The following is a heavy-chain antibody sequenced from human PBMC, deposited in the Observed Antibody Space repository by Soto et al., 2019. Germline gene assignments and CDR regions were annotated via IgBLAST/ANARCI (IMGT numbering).Heavy chain of an antibody. V-gene: IGHV4-39*02. D-gene: IGHD3-10*01. CDR1: GGSISSSSYY. CDR3: ARDPYGSGSYSLDY. CDR2: IYYSGST. J-gene: IGHJ4*02. Sequence: QLQLQESGPGLVKPSETLSLTCTVSGGSISSSSYYWGWIRQPPGKGLEWIGSIYYSGSTYYNPSLKSRLTISVDTSKNQFPLKLSSVTAADTAVYYCARDPYGSGSYSLDYWGQGTLVTVSS.